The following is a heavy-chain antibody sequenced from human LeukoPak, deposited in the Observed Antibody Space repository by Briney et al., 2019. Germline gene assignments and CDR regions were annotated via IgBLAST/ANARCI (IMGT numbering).Heavy chain of an antibody. CDR3: ARMIGYCSSTSCYFYYYYYMDV. Sequence: GGSLRLSCAASGFTFSSYWMSWVRQAPGKGLEWVANIKQDGSEKYYVDSVKGRFTISRDNAKNSLYLQMNSLRAEDTAVYYCARMIGYCSSTSCYFYYYYYMDVWGKGTTVTVSS. D-gene: IGHD2-2*01. CDR1: GFTFSSYW. J-gene: IGHJ6*03. V-gene: IGHV3-7*01. CDR2: IKQDGSEK.